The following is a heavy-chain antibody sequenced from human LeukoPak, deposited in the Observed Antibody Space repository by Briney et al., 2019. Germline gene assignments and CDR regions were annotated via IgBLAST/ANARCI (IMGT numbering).Heavy chain of an antibody. D-gene: IGHD3-3*01. CDR3: ARGPAVLEWLLYG. V-gene: IGHV3-21*01. Sequence: GGSLRLSCTASGFMFSAHALTWVRQAPGKGLEYLSGISGSGGVTYYAGSVKGRFTISRDNAKNSLYLQMNSLRAEDTAVYYCARGPAVLEWLLYGWGQGTLVTVSS. CDR2: ISGSGGVT. CDR1: GFMFSAHA. J-gene: IGHJ4*02.